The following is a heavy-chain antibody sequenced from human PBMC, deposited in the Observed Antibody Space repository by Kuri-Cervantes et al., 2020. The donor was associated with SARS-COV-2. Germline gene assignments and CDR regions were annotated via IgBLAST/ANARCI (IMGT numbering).Heavy chain of an antibody. D-gene: IGHD6-6*01. CDR3: AGYSSSSGFDY. V-gene: IGHV3-21*01. Sequence: GESLKISCAASGFTFSNAWMNWVRQAPGKGLEWVSSISSSSSYIHYADSVKGRFTISRDNAKNSLYLQMNSLRAEDTAVYYCAGYSSSSGFDYWGQGTLVTVSS. J-gene: IGHJ4*02. CDR2: ISSSSSYI. CDR1: GFTFSNAW.